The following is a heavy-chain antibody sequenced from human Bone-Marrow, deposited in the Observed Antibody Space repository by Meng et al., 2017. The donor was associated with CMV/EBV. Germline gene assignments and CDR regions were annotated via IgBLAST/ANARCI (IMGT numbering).Heavy chain of an antibody. V-gene: IGHV4-34*01. CDR2: INHRGST. J-gene: IGHJ5*02. Sequence: SETLSLTCIVSGGSISSYYWSWIRQPPGKGMEWIGEINHRGSTNYNPSLKSRVTISVDTSKNQFSLKLSSVTAADTAVYYCARRGSIAARRNWFDPWGQGTLVTVSS. CDR3: ARRGSIAARRNWFDP. CDR1: GGSISSYY. D-gene: IGHD6-6*01.